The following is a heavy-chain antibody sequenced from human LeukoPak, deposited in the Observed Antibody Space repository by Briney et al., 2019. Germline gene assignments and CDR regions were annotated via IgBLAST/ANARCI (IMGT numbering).Heavy chain of an antibody. CDR1: GGSISSYY. J-gene: IGHJ6*03. CDR2: IYYSGTA. Sequence: SETLSLTCTVSGGSISSYYWSWIRQPPGKGLEWIGNIYYSGTANYNPSLKSRVIISVDTSKNQFSLKLSPVTAADTAVYYCARELRYYYMDVWGKGTTVTISS. CDR3: ARELRYYYMDV. V-gene: IGHV4-59*01.